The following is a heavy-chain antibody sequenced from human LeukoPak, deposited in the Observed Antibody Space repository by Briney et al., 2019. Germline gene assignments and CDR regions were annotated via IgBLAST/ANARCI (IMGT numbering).Heavy chain of an antibody. J-gene: IGHJ5*02. CDR1: GFTFSSYW. CDR3: ARGDRQLVFNRNKGGFDP. CDR2: IKQDGSEK. V-gene: IGHV3-7*01. Sequence: GGSLRLSCAASGFTFSSYWMSWVRQAPGKGLEWVANIKQDGSEKYYVDSVKGRFTISRDNAKNSLYLQMNSLRTEDTAVYYCARGDRQLVFNRNKGGFDPWGQGTLVTVSS. D-gene: IGHD6-13*01.